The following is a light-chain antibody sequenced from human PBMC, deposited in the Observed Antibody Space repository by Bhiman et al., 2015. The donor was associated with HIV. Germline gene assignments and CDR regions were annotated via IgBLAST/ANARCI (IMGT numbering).Light chain of an antibody. CDR2: ENN. J-gene: IGLJ3*02. CDR3: GTWDSSLSASV. V-gene: IGLV1-51*02. Sequence: SILTQPRSASGTPGQRVTISCSGSSSNIGSNTVNWYQQVPGTAPKLLIYENNKRPSGIPDRFSGSKSGTSATLGITGLQTGDEADYYCGTWDSSLSASVFGGGTKLTVL. CDR1: SSNIGSNT.